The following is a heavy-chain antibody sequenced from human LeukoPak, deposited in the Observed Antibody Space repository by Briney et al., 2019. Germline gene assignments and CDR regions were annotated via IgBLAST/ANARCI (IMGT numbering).Heavy chain of an antibody. D-gene: IGHD6-19*01. CDR3: ARQRIAEAGGYYFVT. J-gene: IGHJ4*01. Sequence: PSETLSLTRMVSGGSISSYFWSWIRPPPGRGLEWVGHIYVRGITNYTPPLKSRVTISADTTKNKFSLILSSATAADTAVYYSARQRIAEAGGYYFVTWGHRALVTASS. CDR2: IYVRGIT. CDR1: GGSISSYF. V-gene: IGHV4-59*01.